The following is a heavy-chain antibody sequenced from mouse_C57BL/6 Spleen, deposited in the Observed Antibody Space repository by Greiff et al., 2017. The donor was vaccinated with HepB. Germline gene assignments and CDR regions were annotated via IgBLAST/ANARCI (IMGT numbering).Heavy chain of an antibody. D-gene: IGHD1-1*01. V-gene: IGHV1-50*01. J-gene: IGHJ4*01. CDR2: IDPSDSNT. Sequence: VQLQQPGAELVKPGASVKLSCKASGYTFTSYWMQWVKQRPGQGLEWIGEIDPSDSNTNYNQKFKGKATLTVDTSSSTAYMQLSSLTSEDSAVYYCASYGRHYALDYWGQGTSVTVSS. CDR3: ASYGRHYALDY. CDR1: GYTFTSYW.